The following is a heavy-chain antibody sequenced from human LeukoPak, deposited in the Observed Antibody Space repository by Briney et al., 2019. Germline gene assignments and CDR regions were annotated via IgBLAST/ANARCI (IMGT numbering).Heavy chain of an antibody. CDR2: IYYSGST. CDR1: GGSISSYY. CDR3: ARVPLLDYYYMDV. J-gene: IGHJ6*03. V-gene: IGHV4-59*01. D-gene: IGHD2-15*01. Sequence: SETLSLTCTVSGGSISSYYWSWIRQPPGKGLEWIGHIYYSGSTNYNPSLKSRVTISVDTSKNQFSLKLSSVTAADTAVYYCARVPLLDYYYMDVWGKGTTVTVSS.